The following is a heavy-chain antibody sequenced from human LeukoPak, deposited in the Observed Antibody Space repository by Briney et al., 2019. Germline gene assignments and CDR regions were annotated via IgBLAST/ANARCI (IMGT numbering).Heavy chain of an antibody. Sequence: ASVKVSCKASGGTFSSYAISWVRQAPGQRLERMGGIIPIFGTANYAQKLQGRVTITADESTSTAYMELSSLRSEDTAVYYCARAYCSSTSCYAPTDYYYGMDVWGKGTTATVSS. CDR2: IIPIFGTA. J-gene: IGHJ6*04. V-gene: IGHV1-69*13. CDR3: ARAYCSSTSCYAPTDYYYGMDV. D-gene: IGHD2-2*01. CDR1: GGTFSSYA.